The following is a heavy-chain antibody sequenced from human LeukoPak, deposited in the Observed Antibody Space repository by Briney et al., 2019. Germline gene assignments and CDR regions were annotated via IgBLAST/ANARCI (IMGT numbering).Heavy chain of an antibody. J-gene: IGHJ5*02. D-gene: IGHD4-23*01. CDR2: IYHSGST. Sequence: KASETLSLTCTVSGGSISSYYWSWIRQPPGKGLEWIGSIYHSGSTYYNPSLKSRVTISVDTSKNQFSLKLSSVTAADTAVYYCARVGGNSIIGYWFDPWGQGTLVTVSS. CDR3: ARVGGNSIIGYWFDP. V-gene: IGHV4-38-2*02. CDR1: GGSISSYY.